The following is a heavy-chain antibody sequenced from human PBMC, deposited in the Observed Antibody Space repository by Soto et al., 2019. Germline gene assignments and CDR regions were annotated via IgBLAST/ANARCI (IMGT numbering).Heavy chain of an antibody. J-gene: IGHJ6*02. V-gene: IGHV3-7*01. D-gene: IGHD3-10*01. CDR1: GFTFSSYW. Sequence: WGSLRLSCAASGFTFSSYWMSWVRQAPWKWLEWVANIKQDGSEKYYVDSVKCRFTISRDNAKNSLYLQMNSLRAEDTAVYYCAREREGFGELFYYYYGMDVWGQGTTVTVYS. CDR3: AREREGFGELFYYYYGMDV. CDR2: IKQDGSEK.